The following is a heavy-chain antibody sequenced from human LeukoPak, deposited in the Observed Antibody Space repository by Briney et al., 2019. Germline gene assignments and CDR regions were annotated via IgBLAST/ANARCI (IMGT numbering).Heavy chain of an antibody. J-gene: IGHJ4*02. V-gene: IGHV3-74*01. CDR3: ARSGSHDY. CDR1: GFTFSSYW. Sequence: PGGSLRLSCAASGFTFSSYWMHWVRQAPGKGLVWVSRINSEGSRTFYADSVKGRFTISRDNAKNSLYLQMNRLRADDTAVYYCARSGSHDYWGQETLVTVSS. D-gene: IGHD1-26*01. CDR2: INSEGSRT.